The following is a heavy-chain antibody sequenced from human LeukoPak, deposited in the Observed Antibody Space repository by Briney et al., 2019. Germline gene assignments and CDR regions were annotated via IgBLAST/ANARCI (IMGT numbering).Heavy chain of an antibody. V-gene: IGHV3-23*01. Sequence: PGGSLRLSCAASGFTFSSCAMSWVRQAPGKGLELVSAISGSGGSTYYAGSVKGRFTISRDNSKNTLFPQMNSLRAEDTAVYYCAKGTYSSSPRDYWGQGTLVTVSS. CDR1: GFTFSSCA. D-gene: IGHD6-6*01. CDR3: AKGTYSSSPRDY. J-gene: IGHJ4*02. CDR2: ISGSGGST.